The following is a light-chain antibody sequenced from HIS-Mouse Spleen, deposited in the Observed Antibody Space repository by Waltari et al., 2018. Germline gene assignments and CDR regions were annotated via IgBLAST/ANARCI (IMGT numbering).Light chain of an antibody. V-gene: IGKV4-1*01. CDR2: WAS. J-gene: IGKJ1*01. Sequence: DIVMTQSPDSLSVPLCERATINCKSSQSVLYSSNNKNYLAWYQQKPGQPPKLLIYWASTRESGVPDRFSGSGSGTDFTLTISSLQAEDVAVYYCQQYYSTPITFGQGTKVEIK. CDR3: QQYYSTPIT. CDR1: QSVLYSSNNKNY.